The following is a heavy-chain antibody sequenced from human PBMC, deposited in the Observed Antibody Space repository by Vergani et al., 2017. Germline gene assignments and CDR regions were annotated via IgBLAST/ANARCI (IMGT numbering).Heavy chain of an antibody. Sequence: EVQLVESGGGLVQPGGSLSLSCAASGFTVSSNYMSWVRQAPGKGLEWVSVIYSGGSTYYADSVKGRFTISRDNTKNTLYLQMNSLRAEDTAVYYCARESIAAGDAFDIWGQGTMVTVSS. CDR1: GFTVSSNY. V-gene: IGHV3-66*02. D-gene: IGHD6-13*01. CDR3: ARESIAAGDAFDI. J-gene: IGHJ3*02. CDR2: IYSGGST.